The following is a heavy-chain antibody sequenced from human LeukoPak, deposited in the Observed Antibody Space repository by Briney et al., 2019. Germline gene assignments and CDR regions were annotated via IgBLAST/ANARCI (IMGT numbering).Heavy chain of an antibody. J-gene: IGHJ3*02. D-gene: IGHD3-22*01. Sequence: SETLSLTCTVSGGSINSGGYYWSWIRQLPGKGLECIGFIYYSGSTFYNPSLQGRVTISIDTSKNQFSLKLSSVTAADTAVYYCASLYYFDSSGYYYGKADIWGQGTMVTVSS. CDR3: ASLYYFDSSGYYYGKADI. CDR2: IYYSGST. CDR1: GGSINSGGYY. V-gene: IGHV4-31*03.